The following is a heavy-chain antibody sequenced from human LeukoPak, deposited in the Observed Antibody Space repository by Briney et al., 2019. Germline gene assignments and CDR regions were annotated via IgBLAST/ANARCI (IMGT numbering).Heavy chain of an antibody. CDR2: IRSKANSYAT. Sequence: GGSLRLSCAASGFAFSGSAMHWVRQASGKGLEWVGRIRSKANSYATAYAASVKGRFTISRDDSKNTAYLQMNSLKTEDTAVYYCTRHGGRLLWFGELSYMDVWGKGTTVTVSS. D-gene: IGHD3-10*01. V-gene: IGHV3-73*01. J-gene: IGHJ6*03. CDR3: TRHGGRLLWFGELSYMDV. CDR1: GFAFSGSA.